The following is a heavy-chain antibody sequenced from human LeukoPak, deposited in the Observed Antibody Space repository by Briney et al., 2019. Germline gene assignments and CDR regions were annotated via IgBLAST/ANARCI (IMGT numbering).Heavy chain of an antibody. D-gene: IGHD1-7*01. Sequence: ASVKVSCKASGYTFTGYFMHWVRQAPGQGLEWMGWINPNSGGTSYAQKFQGRLTMTRDTSISTAYMELSRLRSDDTAVYYCARDAGTTGEDELDYWGQGTLVTVSS. J-gene: IGHJ4*02. CDR1: GYTFTGYF. V-gene: IGHV1-2*02. CDR3: ARDAGTTGEDELDY. CDR2: INPNSGGT.